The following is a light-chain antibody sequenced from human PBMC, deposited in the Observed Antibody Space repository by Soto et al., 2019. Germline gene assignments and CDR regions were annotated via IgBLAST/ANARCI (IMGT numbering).Light chain of an antibody. V-gene: IGLV2-14*01. CDR2: QVS. CDR1: TSDIGNYNY. CDR3: STYTGSNTPYV. Sequence: QSALTQPAPVSWSRGQSISISCTGATSDIGNYNYFSWYQQHPGKAPKLIIYQVSNRPSGVSNRFSGSKSGNTASLTISGLQADDEADYFCSTYTGSNTPYVFGTGTKVTVL. J-gene: IGLJ1*01.